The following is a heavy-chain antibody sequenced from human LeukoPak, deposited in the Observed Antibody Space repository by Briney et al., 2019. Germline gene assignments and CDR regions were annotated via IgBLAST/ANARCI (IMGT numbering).Heavy chain of an antibody. CDR1: GYTFTSYG. CDR3: ATGYGSGSKNYYYYNYMDV. V-gene: IGHV1-18*01. Sequence: ASVKVSCKASGYTFTSYGISWVRQAPGQGLEWMGWISAYKGNTNYAQKLQGRVTMTTDTSTSTAYMELRSLRSDDPAMYYSATGYGSGSKNYYYYNYMDVWGKGTTVTVSS. D-gene: IGHD3-10*01. J-gene: IGHJ6*03. CDR2: ISAYKGNT.